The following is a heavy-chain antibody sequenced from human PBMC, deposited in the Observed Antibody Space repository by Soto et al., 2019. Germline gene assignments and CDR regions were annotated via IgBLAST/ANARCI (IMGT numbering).Heavy chain of an antibody. J-gene: IGHJ4*02. D-gene: IGHD2-21*01. Sequence: QVQLVESGGGVVQPGRSQRLSCAASGFSFTSYGMHWVRQAPGEGLEWVAVIWYDGSNKYYADSVKGRFTISRDTSKNPRYLQMNSRRAEDTAVYYGAKDRGGGAVVPDYWGQGTLVTVSS. CDR3: AKDRGGGAVVPDY. CDR2: IWYDGSNK. V-gene: IGHV3-33*06. CDR1: GFSFTSYG.